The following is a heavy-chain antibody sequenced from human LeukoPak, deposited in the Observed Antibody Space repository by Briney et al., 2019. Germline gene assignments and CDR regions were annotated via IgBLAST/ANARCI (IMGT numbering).Heavy chain of an antibody. D-gene: IGHD1-26*01. CDR3: ARDQVAATSAHNFDY. V-gene: IGHV1-2*02. J-gene: IGHJ4*02. Sequence: ASVKVSCKASGYTFNGYYLHWVRQAPGQGLEWMGWINPHSGVTTFPQKFQGRVTMTMDTSISTTYMELNRLRSDDTAVYYCARDQVAATSAHNFDYWGQGTLVTVSS. CDR1: GYTFNGYY. CDR2: INPHSGVT.